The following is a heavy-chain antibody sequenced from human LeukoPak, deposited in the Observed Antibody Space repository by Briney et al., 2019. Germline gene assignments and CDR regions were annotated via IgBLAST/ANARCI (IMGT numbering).Heavy chain of an antibody. CDR3: ARDPTGYGPDV. D-gene: IGHD3-9*01. Sequence: GGSLRLSYAASGFTFSSYSMNWVRQAPGKGLEWVSYISSSSSTIYYADSVKGRFTISRDNAKNSLHLQMNSLRDEDTAVYYCARDPTGYGPDVWGQGTTVTVSS. CDR1: GFTFSSYS. V-gene: IGHV3-48*02. CDR2: ISSSSSTI. J-gene: IGHJ6*02.